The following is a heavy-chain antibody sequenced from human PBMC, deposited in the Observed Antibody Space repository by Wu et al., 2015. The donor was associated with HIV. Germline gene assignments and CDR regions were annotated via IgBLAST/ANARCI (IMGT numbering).Heavy chain of an antibody. Sequence: QVQLVQSGAEVKKPGASVKVSCKASGYTFTSYYMHWVRQAPGQGLEWMGIINPSGGSTSYAQKFQGRVTMTRDTSTSTVYMELSSLRSEDTAVYYCAREFGARDSSSWYASGDAFDIWGQGDNGHRLF. V-gene: IGHV1-46*01. CDR2: INPSGGST. CDR3: AREFGARDSSSWYASGDAFDI. J-gene: IGHJ3*02. D-gene: IGHD6-13*01. CDR1: GYTFTSYY.